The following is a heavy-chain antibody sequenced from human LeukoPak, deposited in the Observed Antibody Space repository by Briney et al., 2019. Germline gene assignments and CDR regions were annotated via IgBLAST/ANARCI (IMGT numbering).Heavy chain of an antibody. CDR1: GFTFSSYG. D-gene: IGHD5-18*01. CDR2: IRYDGSNK. J-gene: IGHJ3*02. CDR3: AKPRHRGYSYGPNDDAFDI. Sequence: PGGSLRLSCAASGFTFSSYGMHWVRQAPGKGLEWVAFIRYDGSNKYYADSVKGRFTISRDNSKNTLYLQMNSLRAEDTAVYYCAKPRHRGYSYGPNDDAFDIWGQGTMVTVSS. V-gene: IGHV3-30*02.